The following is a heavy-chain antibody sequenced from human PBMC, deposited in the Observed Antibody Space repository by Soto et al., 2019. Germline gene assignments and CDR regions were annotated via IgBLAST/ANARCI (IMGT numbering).Heavy chain of an antibody. CDR1: GYTFTSYG. Sequence: ASVKVSCKASGYTFTSYGISWVRQAPGQGLEWMGRISANNGIANYAQKLQGRVTMTADTSTSTAYMELSSLRSEDTAVYYCAREYCSGGSCYLYYYYYMDVWGKGTTVTVSS. CDR2: ISANNGIA. J-gene: IGHJ6*03. V-gene: IGHV1-18*01. D-gene: IGHD2-15*01. CDR3: AREYCSGGSCYLYYYYYMDV.